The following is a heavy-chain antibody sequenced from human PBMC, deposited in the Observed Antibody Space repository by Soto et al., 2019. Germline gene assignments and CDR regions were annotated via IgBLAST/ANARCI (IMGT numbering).Heavy chain of an antibody. CDR1: GDSLTSYT. D-gene: IGHD3-3*01. CDR2: VIPIQGKA. V-gene: IGHV1-69*02. CDR3: AKSLLFVTRAYMDV. J-gene: IGHJ6*03. Sequence: QVQLVQSGAEVKKPGSSVRISCEVSGDSLTSYTFTWVRQAPGQGLEWMGRVIPIQGKADYALKIQDRVTISADKSKNTGYMELRRLRLDDTAVYYCAKSLLFVTRAYMDVWGKGTTVTVSS.